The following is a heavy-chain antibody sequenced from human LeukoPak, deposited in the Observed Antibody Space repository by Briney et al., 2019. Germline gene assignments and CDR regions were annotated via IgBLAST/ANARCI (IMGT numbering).Heavy chain of an antibody. CDR2: IYYSGST. V-gene: IGHV4-39*01. CDR3: ARQDLATGDALGY. Sequence: SETLSLTCTVSGGSISSSSYYWGWIRQPPGKGLEWIGSIYYSGSTYYNPSLKSRVTISVDTSKNQFSLKLSSVTAADTAAYYCARQDLATGDALGYWGQGTLVTVSS. D-gene: IGHD4-17*01. CDR1: GGSISSSSYY. J-gene: IGHJ4*02.